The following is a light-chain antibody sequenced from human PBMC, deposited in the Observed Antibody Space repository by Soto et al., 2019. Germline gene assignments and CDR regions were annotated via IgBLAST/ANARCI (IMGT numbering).Light chain of an antibody. CDR2: EVS. Sequence: QSALTQPPSASGSPGQSVTISCTGTSSDVGGYNYVSWYQQHPGKAPKLMIYEVSKRPSWVPDRFSGSKSGNTASLTVSGLQADDEADYYCSSYAGSNNFEVFGTGTKLTVL. V-gene: IGLV2-8*01. CDR1: SSDVGGYNY. J-gene: IGLJ1*01. CDR3: SSYAGSNNFEV.